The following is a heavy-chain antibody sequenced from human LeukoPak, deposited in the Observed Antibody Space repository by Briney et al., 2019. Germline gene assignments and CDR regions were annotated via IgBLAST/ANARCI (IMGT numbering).Heavy chain of an antibody. CDR3: ARAVPAAGYYYYCMDV. J-gene: IGHJ6*02. Sequence: ASETLSLTCTASGGSISSYYWSWIRQPAGKGLEWIGRIYTSGSTNYNPSLKSRVTMSVDTSKNQFSLKLSSVTAADTAVYYCARAVPAAGYYYYCMDVWGQGTTVTVSS. CDR1: GGSISSYY. D-gene: IGHD2-2*01. CDR2: IYTSGST. V-gene: IGHV4-4*07.